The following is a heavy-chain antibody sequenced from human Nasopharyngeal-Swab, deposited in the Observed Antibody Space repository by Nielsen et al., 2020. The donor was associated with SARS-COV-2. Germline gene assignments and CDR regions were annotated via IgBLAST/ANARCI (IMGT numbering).Heavy chain of an antibody. V-gene: IGHV3-74*03. Sequence: GESLKISCAASGFSFSTYWMHWVRHTPGKGLVWVSRLKTDGSDTMYADSVKGRFTISRDNANNTMYLQMNSLREEDTALYYCARETSASGAYYFDFWGRGTRVTGSS. J-gene: IGHJ4*02. CDR1: GFSFSTYW. D-gene: IGHD3-16*01. CDR3: ARETSASGAYYFDF. CDR2: LKTDGSDT.